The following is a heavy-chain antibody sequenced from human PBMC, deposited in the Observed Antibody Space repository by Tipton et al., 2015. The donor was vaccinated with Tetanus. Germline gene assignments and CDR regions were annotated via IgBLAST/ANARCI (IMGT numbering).Heavy chain of an antibody. J-gene: IGHJ4*02. CDR2: IYYSGST. CDR3: VRGPDILTQTVSFDY. CDR1: GGSISSGGYY. V-gene: IGHV4-31*03. D-gene: IGHD3-9*01. Sequence: TLSLTCTVSGGSISSGGYYWSWIRQHPGKGLEWIGYIYYSGSTYYNPSLKSRVTISVDTSKNQFSLKLSSVTAADTAVYYCVRGPDILTQTVSFDYWGQGTLVTVSS.